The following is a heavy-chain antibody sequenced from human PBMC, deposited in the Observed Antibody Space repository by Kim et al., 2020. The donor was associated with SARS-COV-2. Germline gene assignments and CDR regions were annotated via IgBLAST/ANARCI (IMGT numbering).Heavy chain of an antibody. CDR2: ISSSSSYI. Sequence: GGSLRLSCAASGFTFSSYSMNWVRQAPGKGLEWVSSISSSSSYIYYADSVKGRFTISRDNAKNSLYLQMNSLRAEDTAVYYCARTIDDSSGYYYAWGRDAFDIWGQGTMVTVSS. CDR3: ARTIDDSSGYYYAWGRDAFDI. CDR1: GFTFSSYS. V-gene: IGHV3-21*01. J-gene: IGHJ3*02. D-gene: IGHD3-22*01.